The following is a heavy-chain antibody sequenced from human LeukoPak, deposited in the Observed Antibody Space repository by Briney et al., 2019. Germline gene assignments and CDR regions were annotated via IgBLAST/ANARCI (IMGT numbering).Heavy chain of an antibody. CDR3: TGMQTSGYEHLFDY. V-gene: IGHV3-15*01. Sequence: GGSLRLSSAASGFTFSDAWMSWVRQAPGKGLEWVGRIKSISDGGTTDHAASVKGRFTISRDDSKNTLYLQMNRLKTEDTAVYYCTGMQTSGYEHLFDYWGQGTLVTVSS. J-gene: IGHJ4*02. CDR2: IKSISDGGTT. D-gene: IGHD3-22*01. CDR1: GFTFSDAW.